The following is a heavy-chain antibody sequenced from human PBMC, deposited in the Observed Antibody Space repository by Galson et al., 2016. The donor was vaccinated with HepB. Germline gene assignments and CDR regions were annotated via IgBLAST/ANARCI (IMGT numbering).Heavy chain of an antibody. V-gene: IGHV4-39*01. D-gene: IGHD2-2*01. CDR2: IYYTGSP. J-gene: IGHJ4*02. CDR3: ARHYCGTTSCRAYELDY. Sequence: SETLSLTCSVSGGSISSSGHYWGWIRQPPGKGLEWIGNIYYTGSPYYHPSLKSRVTISVDTSKNQFSLKLSSVTAADTAVYYCARHYCGTTSCRAYELDYWGQGTLVTVSS. CDR1: GGSISSSGHY.